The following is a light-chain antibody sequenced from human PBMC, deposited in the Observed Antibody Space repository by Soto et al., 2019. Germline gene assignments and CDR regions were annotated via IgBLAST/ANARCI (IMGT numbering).Light chain of an antibody. CDR3: QTWDIGARVV. CDR1: SGHSSYA. Sequence: QSVLTQSPSASASLGASVKLTCTLSSGHSSYAIAWHQQQPEKGPRYLMKLSSDGSHSKGDGIPDRVSGSSSGAERYLTISSLQSEDEADYYCQTWDIGARVVFGGGTKLTVL. J-gene: IGLJ2*01. CDR2: LSSDGSH. V-gene: IGLV4-69*01.